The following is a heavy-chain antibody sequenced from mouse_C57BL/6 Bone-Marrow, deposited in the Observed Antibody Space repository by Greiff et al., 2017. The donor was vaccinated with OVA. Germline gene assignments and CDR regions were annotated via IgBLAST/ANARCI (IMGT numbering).Heavy chain of an antibody. CDR1: GYSITSGYY. J-gene: IGHJ1*03. D-gene: IGHD1-1*01. CDR2: ISYDGSN. CDR3: ARESHYYYGSTPYWYFDV. V-gene: IGHV3-6*01. Sequence: EVQLQESGPGLVKPSQSLSLTCSVTGYSITSGYYWNWIRQFPGIKLEWMGYISYDGSNNYNPSLKNRISITRDTSKNQFFLKLNSVTTEDTATYYCARESHYYYGSTPYWYFDVWGTGTTVTVSS.